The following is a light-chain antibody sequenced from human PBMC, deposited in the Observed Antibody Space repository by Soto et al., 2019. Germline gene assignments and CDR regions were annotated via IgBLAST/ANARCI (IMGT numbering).Light chain of an antibody. Sequence: DIQLTQSPSFLSASVGDRVTITCRASQGISSYLAWDQQKPGKAPKVLIYAASTLQSGVPSRFSGSGSGTEFTLTISSLQPEDFATYYCQQLNTYPLTFGGGTKVEIK. V-gene: IGKV1-9*01. J-gene: IGKJ4*01. CDR3: QQLNTYPLT. CDR2: AAS. CDR1: QGISSY.